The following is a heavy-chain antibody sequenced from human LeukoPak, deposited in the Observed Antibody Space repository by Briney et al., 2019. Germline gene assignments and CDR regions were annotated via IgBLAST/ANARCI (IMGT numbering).Heavy chain of an antibody. J-gene: IGHJ6*03. Sequence: GGSLRLSCAASGFTFSSYAMHWVRQAPGKGLEYVSAISSNGGSTYYANSVKGRFTISRDNSKNTLYLQMGSLRAEDMAVYYCARTPTSGWPYYYYYYMDVWGKGTTVTVSS. D-gene: IGHD6-19*01. V-gene: IGHV3-64*01. CDR2: ISSNGGST. CDR1: GFTFSSYA. CDR3: ARTPTSGWPYYYYYYMDV.